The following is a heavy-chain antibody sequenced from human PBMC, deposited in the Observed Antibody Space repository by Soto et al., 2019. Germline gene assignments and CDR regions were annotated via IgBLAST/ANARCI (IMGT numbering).Heavy chain of an antibody. Sequence: TGGSLRLSCAASGFTFSSYGMHWVRQAPGKGLEWVAVISYDGSNKYYADSVKGRFTISRDNSKNTLYLQMNSLRAEDTAVYYCAKENYSYYYGMDVWGQGTTVTVSS. CDR2: ISYDGSNK. J-gene: IGHJ6*02. V-gene: IGHV3-30*18. CDR1: GFTFSSYG. CDR3: AKENYSYYYGMDV.